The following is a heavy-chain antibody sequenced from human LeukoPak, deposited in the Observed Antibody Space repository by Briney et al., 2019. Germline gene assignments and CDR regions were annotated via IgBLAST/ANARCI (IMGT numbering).Heavy chain of an antibody. V-gene: IGHV3-11*04. CDR2: ISSSGSTI. CDR3: ARPRSYSSGHLDY. Sequence: PGGSLRLSCAASGFTFSDYYMSWIRQAPGKGLEWASYISSSGSTIYYADSVKGRFTISRDNAKNSLYLQMNSLRAEDTAVYYCARPRSYSSGHLDYWGQGTLVTVSS. CDR1: GFTFSDYY. D-gene: IGHD6-19*01. J-gene: IGHJ4*02.